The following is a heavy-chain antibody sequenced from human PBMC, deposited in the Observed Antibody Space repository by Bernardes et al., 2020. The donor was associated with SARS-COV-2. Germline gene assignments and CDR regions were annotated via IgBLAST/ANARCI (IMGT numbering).Heavy chain of an antibody. J-gene: IGHJ5*02. CDR1: GSTLSNAW. CDR3: TTGLETGMSSSWYGGSDP. D-gene: IGHD6-13*01. V-gene: IGHV3-15*01. CDR2: IKSKTDGGTT. Sequence: RGSLRLSCAASGSTLSNAWMSWVRQAPGKGLEWDGRIKSKTDGGTTDYAAPVKGRFTISRDDSKNTLYLQMNSLKTEDTAVYYCTTGLETGMSSSWYGGSDPWGQGTLVTVSS.